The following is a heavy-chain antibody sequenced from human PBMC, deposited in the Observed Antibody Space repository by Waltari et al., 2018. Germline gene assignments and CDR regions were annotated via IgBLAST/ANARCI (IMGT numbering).Heavy chain of an antibody. V-gene: IGHV4-31*03. CDR2: IYHSGST. D-gene: IGHD2-15*01. CDR3: ARDLGGGNGDDAFDI. CDR1: GGSISSGGSY. J-gene: IGHJ3*02. Sequence: QVQLQESGPGLVKPSQTLSLTCTVAGGSISSGGSYRSWIRQHPGKGLELIGYIYHSGSTYYNPSLKSRVTISVDRSKNQFSLKLSSVTAADTAVYYCARDLGGGNGDDAFDIWGQGTMVTVSS.